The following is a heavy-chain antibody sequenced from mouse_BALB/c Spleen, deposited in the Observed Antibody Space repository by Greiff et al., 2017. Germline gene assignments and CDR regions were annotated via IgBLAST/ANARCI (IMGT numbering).Heavy chain of an antibody. CDR2: INPSTGYT. Sequence: VQLQQSGAELAKPGASVKMSCKASGYTFTSYWMHWVKQRPGQGLEWIGYINPSTGYTEYNQKFKDKATLTADKSSSTAYMQLSSLTSEDSAFYYCARGPMDYWGQGTSVTVSS. CDR3: ARGPMDY. J-gene: IGHJ4*01. V-gene: IGHV1-7*01. CDR1: GYTFTSYW.